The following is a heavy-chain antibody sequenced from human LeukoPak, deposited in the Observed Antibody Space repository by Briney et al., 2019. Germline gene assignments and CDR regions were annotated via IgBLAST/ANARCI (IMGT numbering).Heavy chain of an antibody. CDR1: GFTFSSYW. CDR3: ASIFSFLEWQTPNYFDY. J-gene: IGHJ4*02. V-gene: IGHV3-7*01. CDR2: IKHDGSEK. D-gene: IGHD3-3*01. Sequence: GGSLRLSCAASGFTFSSYWMSWVRQAPGKGLEWVANIKHDGSEKYYVDSVKGRFTISRDNAMNSVNLQMNSLRAEETAVYYCASIFSFLEWQTPNYFDYWGQGTLVTVSS.